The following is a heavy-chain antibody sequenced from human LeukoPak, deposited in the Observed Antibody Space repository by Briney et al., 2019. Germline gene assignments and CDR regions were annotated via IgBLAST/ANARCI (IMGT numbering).Heavy chain of an antibody. D-gene: IGHD3-10*01. CDR3: AREGAYGSGPIGALDI. V-gene: IGHV3-30-3*01. J-gene: IGHJ3*02. CDR2: ISDDGSNK. CDR1: GFTFSRYA. Sequence: PGGSLRLSCAASGFTFSRYAMHWVRQAPGKGLEWVALISDDGSNKSYLDSVKGRFTISRDNSKNTLYLQMNSLTGEDTAVYYCAREGAYGSGPIGALDIWGQGTLVTVS.